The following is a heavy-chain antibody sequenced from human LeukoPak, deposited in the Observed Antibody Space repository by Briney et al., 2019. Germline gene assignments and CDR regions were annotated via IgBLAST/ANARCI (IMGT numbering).Heavy chain of an antibody. CDR2: ISNDRNNI. Sequence: GGSLRLSCAASGFSFNRYAMHWVRQAPGKGLEWVSVISNDRNNIYYAESVKGRFTMSRDNAKNTLYLQMNSLRAEDTAVYYCARRGSDGHHYLHYRGQATMVSVCS. D-gene: IGHD5-24*01. CDR3: ARRGSDGHHYLHY. CDR1: GFSFNRYA. V-gene: IGHV3-30*04. J-gene: IGHJ4*02.